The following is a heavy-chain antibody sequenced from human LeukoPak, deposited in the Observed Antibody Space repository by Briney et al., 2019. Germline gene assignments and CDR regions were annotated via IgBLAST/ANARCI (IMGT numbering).Heavy chain of an antibody. V-gene: IGHV4-4*02. CDR1: GGSISSNNW. D-gene: IGHD3-3*01. CDR2: VYHSGST. CDR3: ARGYYDFWSGYYSDYMDV. J-gene: IGHJ6*03. Sequence: SGTLSLTCAVSGGSISSNNWWSWVRQPPGKGLEWIGEVYHSGSTNYNPSLKSRVAISVDKSKNQFSLRLSSVTAADTAVYYCARGYYDFWSGYYSDYMDVWGKGTTVTVSS.